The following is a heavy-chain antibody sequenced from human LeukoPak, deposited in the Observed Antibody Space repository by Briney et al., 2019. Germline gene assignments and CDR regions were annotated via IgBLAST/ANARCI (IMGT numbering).Heavy chain of an antibody. CDR2: IYYSGST. J-gene: IGHJ6*02. V-gene: IGHV4-39*07. CDR3: ARASAVASTVYYYYAMDV. CDR1: GGSITSSSYY. Sequence: PSETLSLTRTVSGGSITSSSYYWGWIRQPPGKGLEWIGSIYYSGSTYYNPSLQSRVTISLDTSKNQFSLNLTSVTAADTAVYYCARASAVASTVYYYYAMDVWGQGTTVTVSS. D-gene: IGHD6-19*01.